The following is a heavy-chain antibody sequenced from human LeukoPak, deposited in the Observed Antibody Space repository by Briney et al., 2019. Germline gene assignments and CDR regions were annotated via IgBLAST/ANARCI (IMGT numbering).Heavy chain of an antibody. Sequence: PSETLSLTCAVYGGSFSDYYWSWIRQPPGKGLEWIGGINQSGSTNYNPSLKSRVTISLDTSKKHFSLNLTSVSAADTAVYYCARDSNTWNNFDYWGQGTLVTVSS. V-gene: IGHV4-34*01. CDR3: ARDSNTWNNFDY. J-gene: IGHJ4*02. D-gene: IGHD6-13*01. CDR2: INQSGST. CDR1: GGSFSDYY.